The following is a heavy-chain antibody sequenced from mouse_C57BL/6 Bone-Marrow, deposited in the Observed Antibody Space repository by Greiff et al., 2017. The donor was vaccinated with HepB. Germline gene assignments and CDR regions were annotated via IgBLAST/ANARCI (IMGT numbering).Heavy chain of an antibody. J-gene: IGHJ2*01. CDR3: TGREAYCYGSGPYYFDY. V-gene: IGHV1-15*01. D-gene: IGHD1-1*01. CDR2: IDPETGGT. CDR1: GYTFTDYE. Sequence: QVQLQQSGAELVRPGASVSLSCKASGYTFTDYEMHWVKQTPVHGLEWIGAIDPETGGTAYNQKFKGKAILTADKSSSTAYMELRSLTSEDSAVYYCTGREAYCYGSGPYYFDYGGQGTTLTVSS.